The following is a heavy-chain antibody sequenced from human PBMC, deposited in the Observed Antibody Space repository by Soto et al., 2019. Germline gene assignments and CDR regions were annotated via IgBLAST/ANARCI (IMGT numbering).Heavy chain of an antibody. D-gene: IGHD2-15*01. CDR2: IIPIFGTA. CDR3: ARRGYCSGGSCYSDYYYYGMDV. Sequence: QVQLVQSGAEVKKPGSSVKVSCKASGGTFSSYAISWVRQAPGQGLEWLGEIIPIFGTANYAQKSQGRVTITAEESTSKAYMGLSSLRSEDTAVYYCARRGYCSGGSCYSDYYYYGMDVWGEGTTVTVSS. J-gene: IGHJ6*04. CDR1: GGTFSSYA. V-gene: IGHV1-69*01.